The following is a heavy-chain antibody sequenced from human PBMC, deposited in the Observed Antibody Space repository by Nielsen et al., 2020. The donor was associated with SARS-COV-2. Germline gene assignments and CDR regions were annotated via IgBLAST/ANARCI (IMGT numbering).Heavy chain of an antibody. CDR3: ARVAAPWYYYGMDV. CDR1: GGSISSSSYY. CDR2: IYYSGST. Sequence: SETLSLTCTVSGGSISSSSYYWGWLRQPPGKGLEWIGSIYYSGSTYYNPSLKSRVTISVDTSKNQFSLKLSSVTAADTAVYYCARVAAPWYYYGMDVWGQGTTVTVSS. J-gene: IGHJ6*02. D-gene: IGHD6-25*01. V-gene: IGHV4-39*07.